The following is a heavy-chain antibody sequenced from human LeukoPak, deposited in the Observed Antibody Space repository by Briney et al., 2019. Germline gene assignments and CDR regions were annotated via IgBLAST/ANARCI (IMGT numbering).Heavy chain of an antibody. CDR3: ARDVHGDYGSGWFDP. CDR1: GGTFTNSA. V-gene: IGHV1-69*05. CDR2: IMPLFGTA. D-gene: IGHD4-17*01. J-gene: IGHJ5*02. Sequence: ASVKVSCKTSGGTFTNSAISLVRQAPGQGLEWLGAIMPLFGTAGYAQKFQGRVTITKDETTRTVYLELNSLTSDDTAVYYCARDVHGDYGSGWFDPWGQGTLVSVSS.